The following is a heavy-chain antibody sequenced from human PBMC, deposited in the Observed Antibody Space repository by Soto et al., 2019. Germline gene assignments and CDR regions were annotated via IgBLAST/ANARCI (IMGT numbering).Heavy chain of an antibody. CDR2: ISWDSGSI. D-gene: IGHD2-21*01. V-gene: IGHV3-9*01. CDR1: GFRFDEYA. Sequence: QLVESGGGLVQPGRSLRLSCVASGFRFDEYAIHWVRQAPGKGLEWVSGISWDSGSINYAGSVRGRFTVFRDNAKNSLYLHMTSLRSEDTAFYYCAKIVTRHSLVPVFDQWGQGALVSVSS. CDR3: AKIVTRHSLVPVFDQ. J-gene: IGHJ4*02.